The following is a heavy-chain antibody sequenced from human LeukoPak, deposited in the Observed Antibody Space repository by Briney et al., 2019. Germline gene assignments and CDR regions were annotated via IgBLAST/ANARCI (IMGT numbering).Heavy chain of an antibody. CDR1: GYTFTSYD. CDR2: MNPNSGNT. J-gene: IGHJ4*02. D-gene: IGHD3-22*01. V-gene: IGHV1-8*01. CDR3: PRSHYYDSSGPFDY. Sequence: ASVKVSCKASGYTFTSYDINWVRQATGQGLEWMGWMNPNSGNTGYAQKFQGRVTMTRNTSISTAYMELSSLRSEDTAVYYCPRSHYYDSSGPFDYWGQGTLVTVSS.